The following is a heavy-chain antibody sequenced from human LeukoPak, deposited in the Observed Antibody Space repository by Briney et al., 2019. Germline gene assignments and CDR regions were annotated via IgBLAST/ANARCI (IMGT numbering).Heavy chain of an antibody. J-gene: IGHJ3*02. Sequence: GRSLRLSCAASGFTFSSYGMHWVRQAPGKGLEWVSAISGSGGSTYYADSVKGRFTISRDNSKNTLYLQMNSLRAEDTAVYYCAARGFFDSSGYKGDAFNMWGQGTMVTVSS. V-gene: IGHV3-23*01. D-gene: IGHD3-22*01. CDR2: ISGSGGST. CDR1: GFTFSSYG. CDR3: AARGFFDSSGYKGDAFNM.